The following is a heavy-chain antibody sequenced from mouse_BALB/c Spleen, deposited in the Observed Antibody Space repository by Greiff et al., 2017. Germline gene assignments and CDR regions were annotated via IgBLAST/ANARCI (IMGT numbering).Heavy chain of an antibody. Sequence: KQPGSELVRPGASVKLSCKASGYTFTSYWMHWVKQRPGQGLEWIGNIYPGSGSTNYDEKFKSKATLTVDTSSSTAYMQLSSLTSEDSAVYYCTRYDSWFAYWGQGTLVTVSA. CDR1: GYTFTSYW. CDR2: IYPGSGST. V-gene: IGHV1S22*01. CDR3: TRYDSWFAY. J-gene: IGHJ3*01. D-gene: IGHD2-4*01.